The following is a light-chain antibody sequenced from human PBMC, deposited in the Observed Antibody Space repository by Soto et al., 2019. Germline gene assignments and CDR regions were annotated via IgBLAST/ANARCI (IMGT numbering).Light chain of an antibody. V-gene: IGLV2-14*01. CDR1: SSDVGGYNY. J-gene: IGLJ2*01. CDR2: EVS. Sequence: QSALTQPASVSGSPGQSITISCTGTSSDVGGYNYVSWYQQHPGKAPKLMIFEVSNRPSGVSNRFSGSKPGNTASLTISGLQAEDEADYYCSSYTGSSINTVVFGGGTKLTVL. CDR3: SSYTGSSINTVV.